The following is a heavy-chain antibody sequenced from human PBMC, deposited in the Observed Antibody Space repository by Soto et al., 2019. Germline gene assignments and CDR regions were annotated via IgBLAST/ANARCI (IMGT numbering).Heavy chain of an antibody. J-gene: IGHJ4*02. CDR2: ISYDGSNK. D-gene: IGHD6-6*01. CDR1: GFTFSSYA. Sequence: QVQLVESGGGVVQPGRSLRLSCAASGFTFSSYAMHWVRQAPGKGLEWVAVISYDGSNKYYADSVKGRFTISRDNSKNTLYLQMNSLRAEDTTVYYCARDRGSSSPFDYWGQGTLVTVSS. V-gene: IGHV3-30-3*01. CDR3: ARDRGSSSPFDY.